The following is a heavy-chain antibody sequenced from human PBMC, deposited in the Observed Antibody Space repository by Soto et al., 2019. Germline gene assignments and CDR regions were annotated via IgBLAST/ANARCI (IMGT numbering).Heavy chain of an antibody. Sequence: SETLSLACTVSGGSISSGPYSWGWIRQPPGKGLEWIGTFYYSGSTNYNPSLESRVTISVDTSKNQFSLKVSSVTAADTAVYYCARLGGYCSSTSCYGYYGIDVWAQGNTVTVSS. CDR2: FYYSGST. D-gene: IGHD2-2*01. CDR1: GGSISSGPYS. J-gene: IGHJ6*02. CDR3: ARLGGYCSSTSCYGYYGIDV. V-gene: IGHV4-39*01.